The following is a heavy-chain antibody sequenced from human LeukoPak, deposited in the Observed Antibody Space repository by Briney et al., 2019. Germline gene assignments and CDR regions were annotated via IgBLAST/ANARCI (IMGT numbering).Heavy chain of an antibody. Sequence: GGSLRLSCAASGFTFSRYWMSWIRQAPGKGLEWVASIKHEGSEKYYVDSVKGRFTISRDNSKNTLYLQMNSLRAEDTAVYYCARDLRTAVTTYPLYYNYAMDVWGQGTTVTVSS. J-gene: IGHJ6*02. CDR3: ARDLRTAVTTYPLYYNYAMDV. V-gene: IGHV3-7*01. CDR2: IKHEGSEK. D-gene: IGHD4-17*01. CDR1: GFTFSRYW.